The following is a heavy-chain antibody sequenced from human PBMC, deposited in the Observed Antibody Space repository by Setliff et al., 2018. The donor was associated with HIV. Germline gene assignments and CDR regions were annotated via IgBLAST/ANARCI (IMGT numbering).Heavy chain of an antibody. D-gene: IGHD3-22*01. V-gene: IGHV7-4-1*02. CDR2: INTNTGTP. CDR3: ARGRKFYDSSGSYPDAFDI. J-gene: IGHJ3*02. Sequence: ASVKVSCKASAYTFNKYTINWVRQAPGQGLEWMRWINTNTGTPTYAQGFTGRFIFSLDTSVNTTYLQITSLKAEDTTVYFCARGRKFYDSSGSYPDAFDIWGQGTVVTVSS. CDR1: AYTFNKYT.